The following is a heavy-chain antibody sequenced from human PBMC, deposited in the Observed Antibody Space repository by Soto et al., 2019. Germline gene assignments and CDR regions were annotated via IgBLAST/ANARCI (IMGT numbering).Heavy chain of an antibody. D-gene: IGHD4-4*01. J-gene: IGHJ3*02. CDR3: ARLPVDAFDI. Sequence: PQTLPLTYTVSGGPPRRGSYYWSWIRQHPGKGLECIGYIFYTGGTYYNPTLKSRVTMSVDTSKRQFSLNLSSLTAADTAVYYCARLPVDAFDIWGQGTMVT. V-gene: IGHV4-31*03. CDR2: IFYTGGT. CDR1: GGPPRRGSYY.